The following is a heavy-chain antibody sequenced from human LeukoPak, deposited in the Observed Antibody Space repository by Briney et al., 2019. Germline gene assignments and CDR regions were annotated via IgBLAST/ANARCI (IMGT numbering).Heavy chain of an antibody. CDR2: ISYDGSNK. J-gene: IGHJ4*02. CDR1: GFTFSSYA. CDR3: ARESPRDGYNPFDY. D-gene: IGHD5-24*01. Sequence: GGSLRLSCAASGFTFSSYAMHWVRHAPGKGLEWVAVISYDGSNKYYADSVKGRFTISRDNSKNTLYLQMNSLGAEDTAVYYCARESPRDGYNPFDYWGQGTLVTVSS. V-gene: IGHV3-30-3*01.